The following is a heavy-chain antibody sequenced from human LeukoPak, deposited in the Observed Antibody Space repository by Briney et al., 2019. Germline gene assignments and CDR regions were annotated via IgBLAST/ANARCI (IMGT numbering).Heavy chain of an antibody. CDR2: IYYSGST. V-gene: IGHV4-38-2*01. Sequence: PSETLSLTCAVSGYSISSGYYWGWIRQPPGKGLEWIGSIYYSGSTYYNPSLKSRVTISVDTSKNQFSLKLSSVTAADTAVYYCARSYSSGWYLDYWGQGTLVTVSS. D-gene: IGHD6-19*01. CDR1: GYSISSGYY. CDR3: ARSYSSGWYLDY. J-gene: IGHJ4*02.